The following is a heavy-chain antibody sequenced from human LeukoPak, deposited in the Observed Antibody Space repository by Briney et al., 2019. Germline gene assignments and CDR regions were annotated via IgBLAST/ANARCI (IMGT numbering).Heavy chain of an antibody. CDR2: MNPNSGNT. CDR3: ARGRQLRYFDWLSGIKENWFDP. CDR1: GYTFTSYD. Sequence: ASVKVSCKASGYTFTSYDINWVRQATGQGLEWMGWMNPNSGNTGYAQKFQGRVTMTRNTSISTVYMELSSLRSEDTAVYYCARGRQLRYFDWLSGIKENWFDPWGQGTLVTVSS. D-gene: IGHD3-9*01. V-gene: IGHV1-8*01. J-gene: IGHJ5*02.